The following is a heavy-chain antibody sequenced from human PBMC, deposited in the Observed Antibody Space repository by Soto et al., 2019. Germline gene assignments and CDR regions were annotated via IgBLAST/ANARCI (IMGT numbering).Heavy chain of an antibody. CDR1: GFSLSTSGVG. CDR3: ARTVDDYYFDY. Sequence: QITLKESGPTLVKPTQTLTLTCTFSGFSLSTSGVGVGWIRQPPGRALEWLALIYWDDDKRYSPSLKSRLTITKDTSKNQVVLTMTNMDPVDTATYYCARTVDDYYFDYWGPGTLVTVSS. CDR2: IYWDDDK. D-gene: IGHD3-16*01. V-gene: IGHV2-5*02. J-gene: IGHJ4*02.